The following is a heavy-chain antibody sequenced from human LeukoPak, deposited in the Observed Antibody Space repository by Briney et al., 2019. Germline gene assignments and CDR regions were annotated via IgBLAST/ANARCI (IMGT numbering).Heavy chain of an antibody. Sequence: GGSLRLSCAASGFTFSSYGMHWVRQAPGKGREWVANIKKDGSEKYYVDSVKGRFTISRDNANTSLYLQMNSLRAEDTAVYYCARDLSGVTGYTYGRGIDYWGQGTLVTVSS. CDR2: IKKDGSEK. V-gene: IGHV3-7*01. J-gene: IGHJ4*02. D-gene: IGHD5-18*01. CDR1: GFTFSSYG. CDR3: ARDLSGVTGYTYGRGIDY.